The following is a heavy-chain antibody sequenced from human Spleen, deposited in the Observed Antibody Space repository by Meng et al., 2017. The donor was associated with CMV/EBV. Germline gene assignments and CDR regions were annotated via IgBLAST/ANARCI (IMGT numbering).Heavy chain of an antibody. CDR3: ARPGVAGTGGWFDP. V-gene: IGHV1-69*02. Sequence: SVKVSCKASGGTFSSYTISWVRQAPGQGLEWMGRIIPILGIANYAQKFQGRVTMTRDTSISTAYMELSRLRSDDTAVYYCARPGVAGTGGWFDPWGQGTLVTVSS. J-gene: IGHJ5*02. CDR1: GGTFSSYT. D-gene: IGHD6-19*01. CDR2: IIPILGIA.